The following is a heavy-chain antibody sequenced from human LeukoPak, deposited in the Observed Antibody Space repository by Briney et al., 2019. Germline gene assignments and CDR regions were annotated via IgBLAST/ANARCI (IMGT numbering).Heavy chain of an antibody. D-gene: IGHD2-2*02. V-gene: IGHV1-18*01. CDR1: GYTFTSYG. CDR3: ARASFIVVVPAAIPTWFDP. CDR2: ISAYNGNT. Sequence: GASVKVSCKASGYTFTSYGISRVRQAPGQGLEWMGWISAYNGNTNYAQKLRGRVTMTTDTSTSTAYMELRSLRSDDTAVYYCARASFIVVVPAAIPTWFDPWGQGTLVTVSS. J-gene: IGHJ5*02.